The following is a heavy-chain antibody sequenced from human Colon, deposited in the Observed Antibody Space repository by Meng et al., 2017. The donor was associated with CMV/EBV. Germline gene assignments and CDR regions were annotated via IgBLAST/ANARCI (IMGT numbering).Heavy chain of an antibody. CDR3: ARATPAAGTFFDY. V-gene: IGHV3-30-3*01. CDR1: GFSFSNHA. Sequence: GESLKISCAASGFSFSNHAMHWVRQAPGKGLEWVAVISYDGSHKYYADSVKGRFTISRDNSKNTLYLQMNSPRAEDTAVYYCARATPAAGTFFDYWGQGTLVTVSS. J-gene: IGHJ4*02. CDR2: ISYDGSHK. D-gene: IGHD6-13*01.